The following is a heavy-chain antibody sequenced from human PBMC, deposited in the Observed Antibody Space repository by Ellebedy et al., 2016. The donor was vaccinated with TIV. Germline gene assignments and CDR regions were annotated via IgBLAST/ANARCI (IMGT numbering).Heavy chain of an antibody. CDR3: AKASSGYSRNYFDY. CDR2: VSDSAGGT. Sequence: GGSLRLSXEASEFNFSAYGMGWVRQAPGKGLEWVSVVSDSAGGTKYADSVKGRFTISRDNSKNMLYLQMNSLRAEDTAVYYCAKASSGYSRNYFDYWGQGALVTVSS. CDR1: EFNFSAYG. V-gene: IGHV3-23*01. D-gene: IGHD3-3*01. J-gene: IGHJ4*02.